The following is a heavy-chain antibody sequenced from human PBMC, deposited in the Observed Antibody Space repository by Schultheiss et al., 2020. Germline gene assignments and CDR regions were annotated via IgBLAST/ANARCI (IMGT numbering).Heavy chain of an antibody. CDR1: GGSISSYY. J-gene: IGHJ3*01. D-gene: IGHD1-14*01. Sequence: SETLSLTCTVSGGSISSYYWSWIRQPPGKGLEWIGYIYYSGSTYYNPSLKSLVTISVDTSKNQFSLKLSSVTAADTAVYYCASIRNHNAAFDVWGQGTVVTVSS. CDR3: ASIRNHNAAFDV. V-gene: IGHV4-59*12. CDR2: IYYSGST.